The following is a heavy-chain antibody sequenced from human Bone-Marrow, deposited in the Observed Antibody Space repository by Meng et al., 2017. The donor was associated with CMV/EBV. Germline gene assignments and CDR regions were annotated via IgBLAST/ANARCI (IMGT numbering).Heavy chain of an antibody. J-gene: IGHJ2*01. D-gene: IGHD2-2*01. Sequence: FSRYAMSWVRQATGKGLEWVSVVYSGGTSTYYADSVKGRFTIYRDNSKNTVYLQMNSLRAEDAAVYYCAKLNPSYCTSTSCYQWYFDLWGRGTLVTVSS. V-gene: IGHV3-23*03. CDR1: FSRYA. CDR2: VYSGGTST. CDR3: AKLNPSYCTSTSCYQWYFDL.